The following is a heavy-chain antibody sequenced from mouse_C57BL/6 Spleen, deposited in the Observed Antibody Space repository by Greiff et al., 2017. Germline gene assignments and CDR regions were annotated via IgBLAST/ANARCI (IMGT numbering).Heavy chain of an antibody. Sequence: QVQLQQSGAELVRPGTSVKVSCKASGYAFTNYLIEWVKQGPGQGLEWIGVINPGSGGTNYNEKLKGKATLTADKSSSTAYMQLSSLTSEDSAVYFCARRDISGYDAMDYWGQGTSVTVSS. D-gene: IGHD3-2*02. CDR2: INPGSGGT. J-gene: IGHJ4*01. CDR3: ARRDISGYDAMDY. V-gene: IGHV1-54*01. CDR1: GYAFTNYL.